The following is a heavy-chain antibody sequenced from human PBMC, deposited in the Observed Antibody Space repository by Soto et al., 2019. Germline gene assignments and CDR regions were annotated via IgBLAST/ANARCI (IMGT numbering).Heavy chain of an antibody. D-gene: IGHD6-19*01. V-gene: IGHV1-69*13. CDR2: IIPIFGTA. J-gene: IGHJ4*02. Sequence: ASVKVSCKASGGTFSSYAISWVRQAPGQGLEWMGGIIPIFGTANYAQKFQGRVTITADESTSTAYMELSSLRSEDTAVYYCATSSPGRTIAVAGFDYWGQGTLVPVSP. CDR3: ATSSPGRTIAVAGFDY. CDR1: GGTFSSYA.